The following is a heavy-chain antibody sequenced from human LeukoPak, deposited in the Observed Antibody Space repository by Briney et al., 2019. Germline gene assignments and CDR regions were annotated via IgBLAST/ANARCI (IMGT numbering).Heavy chain of an antibody. D-gene: IGHD4-17*01. V-gene: IGHV3-30-3*01. CDR2: ISYDGSNK. Sequence: GGSLRLSCSASRFTFSSYSMHWVRQAPGKGLEWVAVISYDGSNKYYADSVKGRFTISRDNAKNSLYLQMNSLRAEDTAVYYCASSGGNDYGDYEFDYWGQGTLVTVSS. CDR3: ASSGGNDYGDYEFDY. J-gene: IGHJ4*02. CDR1: RFTFSSYS.